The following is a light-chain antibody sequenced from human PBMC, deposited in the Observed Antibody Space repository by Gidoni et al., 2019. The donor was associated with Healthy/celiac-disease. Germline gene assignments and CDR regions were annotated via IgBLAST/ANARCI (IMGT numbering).Light chain of an antibody. J-gene: IGKJ1*01. CDR3: QQYNSYSPWT. V-gene: IGKV1-5*03. CDR2: KAS. CDR1: QSISSW. Sequence: DIQMTQTHSTLSASVGDRVTITCRASQSISSWLAWYQQKPGKAPKLLIYKASSLDSGVPSRFSGSGSGTEFTLTISSLQPDDFATYYCQQYNSYSPWTFGQGTKVEIK.